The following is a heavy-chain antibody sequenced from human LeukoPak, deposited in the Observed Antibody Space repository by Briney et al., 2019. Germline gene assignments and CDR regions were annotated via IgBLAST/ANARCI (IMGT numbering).Heavy chain of an antibody. CDR2: ISSNGGST. J-gene: IGHJ4*02. V-gene: IGHV3-23*01. D-gene: IGHD6-19*01. CDR3: AKTNNGWYYFDY. CDR1: GFTFSSYA. Sequence: GGSLRLSCAASGFTFSSYAMSWVRQAPGKGLEWVSAISSNGGSTYFADSVKGRFSISRDNSKSTLYLQMNSLRAEDTAVYYCAKTNNGWYYFDYWGQGTLVTVSS.